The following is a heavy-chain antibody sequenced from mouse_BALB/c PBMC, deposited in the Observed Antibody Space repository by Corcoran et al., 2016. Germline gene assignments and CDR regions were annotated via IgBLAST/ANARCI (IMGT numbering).Heavy chain of an antibody. CDR1: GYTFTNYG. CDR3: ERYYGNSFDY. V-gene: IGHV9-3*02. Sequence: QIQLVQSGPELKKPGEPVKISCKASGYTFTNYGMNWVKQAPGKGLKWMGWINTNTGEPTYAEEFKGRFAFSLETSASTAYLQINNLKNEDTATYFCERYYGNSFDYWGQGTTLTVSS. CDR2: INTNTGEP. J-gene: IGHJ2*01. D-gene: IGHD2-1*01.